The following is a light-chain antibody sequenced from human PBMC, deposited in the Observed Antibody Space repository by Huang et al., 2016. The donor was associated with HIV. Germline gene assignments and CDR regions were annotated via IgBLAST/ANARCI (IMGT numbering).Light chain of an antibody. CDR1: QSIFNY. CDR3: QQRSAWPRT. Sequence: EIVLTQSPATLYLSPGESATLSCRTSQSIFNYVAWEQQRPGQAPRLLIYDASNRDTGVAARLSGRGSGTDFALTISNLEPEDFAVYYCQQRSAWPRTFGQGTKLEI. CDR2: DAS. V-gene: IGKV3-11*01. J-gene: IGKJ2*01.